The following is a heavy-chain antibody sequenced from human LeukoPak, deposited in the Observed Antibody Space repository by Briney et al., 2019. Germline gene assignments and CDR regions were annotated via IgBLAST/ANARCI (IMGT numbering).Heavy chain of an antibody. CDR1: GYTFTSYY. V-gene: IGHV1-46*01. D-gene: IGHD2-21*02. Sequence: GASVKVSCKAPGYTFTSYYMHWVRQAPGQGLEWMGIINPSGGSTSYAQKFQGRVTMTRDTSTSTVYMELSSLRSEATAVYYCARAPYCGGDCYPNWFDPWGQGTLVTVSS. CDR3: ARAPYCGGDCYPNWFDP. CDR2: INPSGGST. J-gene: IGHJ5*02.